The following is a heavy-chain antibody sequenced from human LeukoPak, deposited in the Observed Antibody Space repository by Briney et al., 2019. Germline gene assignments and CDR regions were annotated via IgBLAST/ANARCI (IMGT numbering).Heavy chain of an antibody. CDR1: GFSFNNYW. Sequence: PGGSLRLSCTASGFSFNNYWMHWVRQAPGLGLVWVSRINRDGSSTNYVDSVKGRFTISRDNAKNTLYLQMDSLTADDTAMYYCARPDSSGHPTNWGQGTLVTVSS. D-gene: IGHD3-22*01. CDR2: INRDGSST. V-gene: IGHV3-74*01. J-gene: IGHJ4*02. CDR3: ARPDSSGHPTN.